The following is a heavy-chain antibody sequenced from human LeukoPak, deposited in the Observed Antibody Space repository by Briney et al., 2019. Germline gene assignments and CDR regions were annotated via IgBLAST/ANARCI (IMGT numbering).Heavy chain of an antibody. CDR3: ARSAVTTYYYYYGMDV. J-gene: IGHJ6*02. D-gene: IGHD4-11*01. Sequence: SETLSLTRAVYGGSFSGYYWSWIRQPPGKGLEWIGEINHSGSTNYNPSLKSRVTISVDTSKNQFSLKLSSVTAADTAVYYCARSAVTTYYYYYGMDVWGQGTTVTVSS. CDR1: GGSFSGYY. V-gene: IGHV4-34*01. CDR2: INHSGST.